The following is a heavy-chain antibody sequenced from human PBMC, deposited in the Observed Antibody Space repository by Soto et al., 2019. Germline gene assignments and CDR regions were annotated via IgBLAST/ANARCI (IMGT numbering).Heavy chain of an antibody. CDR1: GFTFNNYG. Sequence: QVQLVESGGGVVQPGRSLRLSCAASGFTFNNYGMQWVRQAPGKGLEWVAVIWYAGTNKYYADSVKGRFTISRDNSKNTLYLQMNSLKAEDSAVYYCARDQAAAPTLDYYFGMDVWGQGTTVTVSS. CDR3: ARDQAAAPTLDYYFGMDV. J-gene: IGHJ6*02. D-gene: IGHD6-13*01. CDR2: IWYAGTNK. V-gene: IGHV3-33*01.